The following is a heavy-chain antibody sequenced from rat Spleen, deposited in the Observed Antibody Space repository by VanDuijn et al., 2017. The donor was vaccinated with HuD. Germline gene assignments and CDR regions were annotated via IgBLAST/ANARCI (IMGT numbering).Heavy chain of an antibody. V-gene: IGHV5-20*01. CDR2: ISFDGGNT. D-gene: IGHD1-9*01. J-gene: IGHJ2*01. CDR3: ERHVDTMGITTGFDY. CDR1: GFTFSPFA. Sequence: EVQLVESGGGLVQPGRSLKLSCAASGFTFSPFAMAWVRQAPKKGLEWVASISFDGGNTYYRDSVKGRFTISRDNAKSSLYLQMNGLKSEDTASYYCERHVDTMGITTGFDYWGQGVMVTVSS.